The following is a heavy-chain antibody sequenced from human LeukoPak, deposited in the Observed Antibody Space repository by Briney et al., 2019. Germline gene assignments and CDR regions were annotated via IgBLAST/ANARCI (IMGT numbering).Heavy chain of an antibody. V-gene: IGHV1-46*01. CDR2: INPSGGST. Sequence: ASVKVSRKASGGTFSSYAISWVRQAPGQGLEWMGIINPSGGSTSYAQKFQGRVTMTRDTSTSTVYMELSSLRSEDTAVYYCARDQVEYSYGYGYWGQGTLVTVSS. CDR3: ARDQVEYSYGYGY. J-gene: IGHJ4*02. D-gene: IGHD5-18*01. CDR1: GGTFSSYA.